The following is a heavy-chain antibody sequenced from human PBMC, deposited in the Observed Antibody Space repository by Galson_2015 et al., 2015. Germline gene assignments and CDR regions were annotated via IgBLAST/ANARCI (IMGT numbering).Heavy chain of an antibody. D-gene: IGHD5-18*01. J-gene: IGHJ4*02. Sequence: ETLSLTCTVSGYSISSGYYWGWIRQPPGKGLEWIGSIYHSGSTYYNPSLKSRVTISVDTSKNQFSLKLSSVTAADTAVYYCARDDSGYSYGHGFDYWGQGTLVTVSS. CDR2: IYHSGST. V-gene: IGHV4-38-2*02. CDR3: ARDDSGYSYGHGFDY. CDR1: GYSISSGYY.